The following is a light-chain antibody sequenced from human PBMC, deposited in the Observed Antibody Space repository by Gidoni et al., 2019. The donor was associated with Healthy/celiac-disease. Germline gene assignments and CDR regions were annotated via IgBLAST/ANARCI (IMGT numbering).Light chain of an antibody. V-gene: IGKV2-30*01. CDR1: QSLVYSDGNTY. CDR2: KVS. Sequence: DVVTTQSPLPLPVSLGQPASISCRSSQSLVYSDGNTYLNSFQQRPGQSPRRLIYKVSNRDSGVPDRFSGSGSGTDFTLKISRVEAEDVGVYYCMQGTHWPSRGRSSPGLTFGGGTKVEIK. CDR3: MQGTHWPSRGRSSPGLT. J-gene: IGKJ4*01.